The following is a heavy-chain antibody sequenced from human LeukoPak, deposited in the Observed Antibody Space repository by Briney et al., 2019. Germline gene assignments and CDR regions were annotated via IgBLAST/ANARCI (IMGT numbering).Heavy chain of an antibody. CDR1: GFTFSSYT. CDR3: ATVTKVDFDY. D-gene: IGHD4-11*01. Sequence: GGSLRLSCAASGFTFSSYTFYWFRQAPGKGLEWVASVSVEGIGRYFPGSVEGRFAISRDDSKKSVFLRMSNVRPEDTALYFCATVTKVDFDYWGQGTLVTVSS. CDR2: VSVEGIGR. J-gene: IGHJ4*02. V-gene: IGHV3-30*09.